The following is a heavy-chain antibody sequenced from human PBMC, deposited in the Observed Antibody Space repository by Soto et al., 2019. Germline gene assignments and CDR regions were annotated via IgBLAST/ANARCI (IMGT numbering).Heavy chain of an antibody. J-gene: IGHJ4*02. Sequence: SETLSLTCTFSGASISTFYWSWIRQPPGKGLEWIGCISNSGNTNDNPSLKSRVTMSVDTSKNQFSLKLSSVTAADTAVYYCARDLKFGQADYWGQGSQVTVSS. D-gene: IGHD3-10*01. CDR3: ARDLKFGQADY. V-gene: IGHV4-4*07. CDR2: ISNSGNT. CDR1: GASISTFY.